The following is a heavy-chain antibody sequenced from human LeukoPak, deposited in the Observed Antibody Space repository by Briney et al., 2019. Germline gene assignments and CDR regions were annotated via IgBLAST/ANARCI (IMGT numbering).Heavy chain of an antibody. CDR1: GYTFTSYG. D-gene: IGHD3-9*01. V-gene: IGHV1-18*01. Sequence: ASVKVSCKASGYTFTSYGISWVRQAPGQGLEWMGWISAYNGNTNYAQKLQGRVTMTTDTSTSTAYVELRSLRSDDTAVYYCAREDDILTGYPDYWGQGTLVTVSS. CDR2: ISAYNGNT. J-gene: IGHJ4*02. CDR3: AREDDILTGYPDY.